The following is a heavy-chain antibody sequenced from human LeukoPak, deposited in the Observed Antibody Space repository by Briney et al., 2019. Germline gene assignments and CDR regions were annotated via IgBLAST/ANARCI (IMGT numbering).Heavy chain of an antibody. CDR3: ARSSSISSVSDYFDY. J-gene: IGHJ4*02. V-gene: IGHV1-2*02. CDR1: GYTFTGYY. Sequence: GASVKVSCKASGYTFTGYYMHWVRQAPGQGLEWMGWINPNSGGTNYAQKFQGRVTMTRDTSISTAYMELSRLRSDDTAVYYCARSSSISSVSDYFDYWGQGTLVTVSS. D-gene: IGHD6-13*01. CDR2: INPNSGGT.